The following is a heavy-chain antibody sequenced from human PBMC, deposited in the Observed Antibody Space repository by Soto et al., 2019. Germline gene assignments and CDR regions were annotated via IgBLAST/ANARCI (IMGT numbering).Heavy chain of an antibody. Sequence: TLRLSGAASGFTCDDYAMHWVREVPGKGLEWVSGINCNSGSIGYGDSVKGRFAISRDNAKNSLHLQMNSLSAEDTAFYYCVKDESINWYSGHFRHWGQGTLVTVSS. J-gene: IGHJ1*01. V-gene: IGHV3-9*01. CDR1: GFTCDDYA. CDR2: INCNSGSI. D-gene: IGHD6-13*01. CDR3: VKDESINWYSGHFRH.